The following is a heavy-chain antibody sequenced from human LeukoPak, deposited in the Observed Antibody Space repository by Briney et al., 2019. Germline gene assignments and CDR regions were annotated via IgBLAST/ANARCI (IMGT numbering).Heavy chain of an antibody. J-gene: IGHJ3*01. CDR2: ISSSSSTI. Sequence: GGSLRLSCVASGFTFSRYWMHWVRQAPGKGLEWVSYISSSSSTIYYADSVKGRFTISRDNAKNSLYLQMNSLRDEDTPVYYCARDYYYDSSGPSHWGQGTMVTVSS. CDR1: GFTFSRYW. D-gene: IGHD3-22*01. V-gene: IGHV3-48*02. CDR3: ARDYYYDSSGPSH.